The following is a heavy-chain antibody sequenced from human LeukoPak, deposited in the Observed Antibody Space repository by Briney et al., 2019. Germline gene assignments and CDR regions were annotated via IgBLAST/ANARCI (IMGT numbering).Heavy chain of an antibody. CDR2: ISGSGGST. CDR3: ARDQDTAMAHDAFDI. Sequence: PGGSLRLSCAASGFTFSSYAMSWVRQAPGKGLEWVSAISGSGGSTYYADSVKGRFTISRDNAKNSLYLQMNSLRAEDTAVYYCARDQDTAMAHDAFDIWGQGTMVTVSS. CDR1: GFTFSSYA. J-gene: IGHJ3*02. V-gene: IGHV3-23*01. D-gene: IGHD5-18*01.